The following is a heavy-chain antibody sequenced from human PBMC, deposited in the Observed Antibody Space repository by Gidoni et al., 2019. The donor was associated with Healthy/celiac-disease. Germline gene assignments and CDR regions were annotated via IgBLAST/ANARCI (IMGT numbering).Heavy chain of an antibody. CDR1: GTFSSYA. J-gene: IGHJ6*04. CDR3: ARGGRASAAPDYYYYGMDV. CDR2: IIPIFGTA. Sequence: GTFSSYATSWVRQSPGHGLEWMGGIIPIFGTAHYAQKFQGRVTITADESTSTAYMELSSLRSEDTAVYYCARGGRASAAPDYYYYGMDVWGKGTTVTVSS. D-gene: IGHD2-2*01. V-gene: IGHV1-69*01.